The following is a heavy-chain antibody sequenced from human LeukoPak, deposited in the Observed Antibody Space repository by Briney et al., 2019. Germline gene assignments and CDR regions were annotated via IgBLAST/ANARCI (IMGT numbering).Heavy chain of an antibody. Sequence: SQTLSLTCAISGYSVSSNTVTLNWIRHTPSKCLQWPATTYYRSKSYNDSAVSVKSRVTINPDTSKYQFSLQLNSVTPEDTAVYYCVRDGLRFQGSTIKRGYYGMDVWGQGTTVTVSS. V-gene: IGHV6-1*01. D-gene: IGHD5/OR15-5a*01. CDR3: VRDGLRFQGSTIKRGYYGMDV. CDR1: GYSVSSNTVT. J-gene: IGHJ6*02. CDR2: TYYRSKSYN.